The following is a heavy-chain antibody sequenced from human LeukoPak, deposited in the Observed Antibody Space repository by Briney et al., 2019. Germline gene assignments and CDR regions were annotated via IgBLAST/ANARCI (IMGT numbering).Heavy chain of an antibody. D-gene: IGHD3-22*01. CDR2: IRYDGSNK. Sequence: PGGSLRLSCAASGFTFSSYGMHWVRQAPGKGLEWVAFIRYDGSNKYYADSVKGRFTISRDNSKNTLYLQMNSLRAEDTAVYYCAKDLRYYDSSGYAWGFDYWGQGTLVTVSS. V-gene: IGHV3-30*02. CDR3: AKDLRYYDSSGYAWGFDY. J-gene: IGHJ4*02. CDR1: GFTFSSYG.